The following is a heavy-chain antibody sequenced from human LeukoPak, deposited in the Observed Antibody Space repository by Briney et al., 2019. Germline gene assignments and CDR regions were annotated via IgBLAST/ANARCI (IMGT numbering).Heavy chain of an antibody. CDR2: MNPNSGNT. CDR3: ARAGHYYGSGSYIYYYYGMDV. J-gene: IGHJ6*02. Sequence: ASVKVSCKASGYTFTSYDVHWVRQATGQGLEWMGWMNPNSGNTGYAQKFQGRVTMTRNTSISTAYMELSSLRSEDTAVYYCARAGHYYGSGSYIYYYYGMDVWGQGTTVTVSS. D-gene: IGHD3-10*01. CDR1: GYTFTSYD. V-gene: IGHV1-8*01.